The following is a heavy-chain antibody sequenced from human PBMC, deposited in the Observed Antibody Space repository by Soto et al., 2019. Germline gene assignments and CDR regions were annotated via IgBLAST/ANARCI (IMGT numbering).Heavy chain of an antibody. CDR3: ARVAGSPNWLAP. CDR1: GGCISSGGYY. CDR2: IYYSGST. V-gene: IGHV4-31*03. J-gene: IGHJ5*02. D-gene: IGHD3-10*01. Sequence: SLSLTCTVSGGCISSGGYYWSWIRQHPGKGLEWIGYIYYSGSTYYNPSLKSRVTISVDTSKNQFSLKLSSVTAADTAVYYCARVAGSPNWLAPWGQGTLVTVS.